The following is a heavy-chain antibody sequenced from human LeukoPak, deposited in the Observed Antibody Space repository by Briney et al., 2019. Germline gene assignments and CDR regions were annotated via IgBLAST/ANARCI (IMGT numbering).Heavy chain of an antibody. CDR3: AISSSAYSRFDY. D-gene: IGHD3-22*01. J-gene: IGHJ4*02. CDR2: ISTSSHYI. Sequence: GGSLRLSCAASGFTFSSYNVNWVRQAPGKGLEWVSSISTSSHYIYYADSVKGRFTISRDNAKNSLYLQMNSLIAEDTAVYYCAISSSAYSRFDYWGQGTLVTVSS. CDR1: GFTFSSYN. V-gene: IGHV3-21*01.